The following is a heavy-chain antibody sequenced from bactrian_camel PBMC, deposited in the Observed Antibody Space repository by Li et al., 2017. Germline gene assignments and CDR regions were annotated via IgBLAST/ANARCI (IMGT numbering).Heavy chain of an antibody. Sequence: HVQLVESGGALVQPGGSLRLSCIIAFGNTDRRYCMGWFRQAPGKEREEVATMEYDGDTRYLESVADRFTISRDVDANAVYLQMNSLKPEDTAIYYCAADRLCVSVLRGAAAYWGQGT. CDR1: GNTDRRYC. V-gene: IGHV3S53*01. CDR3: AADRLCVSVLRGAAAY. J-gene: IGHJ4*01. CDR2: MEYDGDT. D-gene: IGHD2*01.